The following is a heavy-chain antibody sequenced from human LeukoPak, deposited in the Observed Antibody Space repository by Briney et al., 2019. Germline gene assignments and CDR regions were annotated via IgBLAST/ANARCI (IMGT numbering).Heavy chain of an antibody. V-gene: IGHV4-39*07. CDR3: ARAGGYYYADFDY. D-gene: IGHD3-22*01. Sequence: SETLSLTCTVSGGSISSSSYYWGWIRQPPGKGLEWIGSIYYSGFTYYNPSLKSRVTILVDTSKNQFSLKLSSVTAADTAVYYCARAGGYYYADFDYWGQGTLVTVSS. CDR2: IYYSGFT. J-gene: IGHJ4*02. CDR1: GGSISSSSYY.